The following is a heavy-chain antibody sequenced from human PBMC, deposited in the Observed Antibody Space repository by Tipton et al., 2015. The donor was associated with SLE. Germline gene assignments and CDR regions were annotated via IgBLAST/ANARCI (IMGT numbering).Heavy chain of an antibody. CDR2: IYYSGST. Sequence: TLSLTCTVSGGSISSYYWSWIRQPPGKGLEWIGYIYYSGSTNYNPSLKSRVTISVDTSKNQFSLKLSPVTAADTAVYYCAREPRIGYYDILTGDYWGQGTLVTVSS. CDR3: AREPRIGYYDILTGDY. J-gene: IGHJ4*02. V-gene: IGHV4-59*12. CDR1: GGSISSYY. D-gene: IGHD3-9*01.